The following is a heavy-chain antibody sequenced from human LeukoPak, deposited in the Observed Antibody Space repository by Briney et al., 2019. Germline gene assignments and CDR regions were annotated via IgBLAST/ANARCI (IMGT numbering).Heavy chain of an antibody. D-gene: IGHD1-7*01. CDR2: MNPNSGNT. CDR3: ARDSGTTPSGY. V-gene: IGHV1-8*01. CDR1: GYTFTSYD. J-gene: IGHJ4*02. Sequence: APVKVSCKASGYTFTSYDINWVRQATGQGLEWMGWMNPNSGNTGYAQKLQGRVTMTTDTSTSTAYMELRSLRSDDTAVYYCARDSGTTPSGYWGQGTLVTVSS.